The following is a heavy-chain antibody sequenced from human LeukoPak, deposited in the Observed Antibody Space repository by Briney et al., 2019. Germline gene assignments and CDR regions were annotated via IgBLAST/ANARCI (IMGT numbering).Heavy chain of an antibody. Sequence: SGGSLRLSCAASGFTFSSYEMTWVRQAPGKGLEWVSDISGRGTTIFYADSVKGRFTISRDNAENSLYLQMNGLRAEDTAIYYCARVTRGYYYDGLGYWGQGTLVTVSS. V-gene: IGHV3-48*03. CDR1: GFTFSSYE. CDR2: ISGRGTTI. CDR3: ARVTRGYYYDGLGY. J-gene: IGHJ4*02. D-gene: IGHD3-22*01.